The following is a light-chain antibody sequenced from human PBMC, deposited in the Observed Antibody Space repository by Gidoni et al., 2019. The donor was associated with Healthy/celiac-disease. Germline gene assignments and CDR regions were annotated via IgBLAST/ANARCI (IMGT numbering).Light chain of an antibody. CDR2: DVS. J-gene: IGLJ2*01. Sequence: QSALPHPRPGSGSSGQSVTISCTGTRGDVGGYNYVSWYQQHPGKAPKLMIYDVSKRPSGVPDRFSGSKSGNTASLTISGLQAEDEADYYCCSYAGSYTLFGGGTKLTV. CDR1: RGDVGGYNY. V-gene: IGLV2-11*01. CDR3: CSYAGSYTL.